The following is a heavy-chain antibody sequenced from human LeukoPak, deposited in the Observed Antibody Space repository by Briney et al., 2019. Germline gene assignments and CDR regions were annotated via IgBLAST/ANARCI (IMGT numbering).Heavy chain of an antibody. CDR2: ISGSGDTI. J-gene: IGHJ6*03. Sequence: GGSLRLSCAASGFPFSAYYMSWLRQAPGKGLEWISHISGSGDTICYADSVKGRFTISRDNAKNSLYLQMNSLRAEDTAVYYCARESYDFWSGYTQTYYYYYYYMDVWGKGTTVTVSS. D-gene: IGHD3-3*01. CDR1: GFPFSAYY. CDR3: ARESYDFWSGYTQTYYYYYYYMDV. V-gene: IGHV3-11*04.